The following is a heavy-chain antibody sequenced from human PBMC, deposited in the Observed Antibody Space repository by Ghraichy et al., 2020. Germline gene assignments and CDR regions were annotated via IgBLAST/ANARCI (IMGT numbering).Heavy chain of an antibody. D-gene: IGHD4-23*01. J-gene: IGHJ6*04. CDR1: GFTFRSYS. CDR3: ARGSTVVRFYYYGGMYV. CDR2: ITVSDSFR. V-gene: IGHV3-48*02. Sequence: GESLNISCVGSGFTFRSYSMNWVRQSPGKGLEWVSYITVSDSFRTYADSVKGRFTISSDNARNTLYLEMNSLRDEDRAVYYCARGSTVVRFYYYGGMYVRDEGSTVTVSS.